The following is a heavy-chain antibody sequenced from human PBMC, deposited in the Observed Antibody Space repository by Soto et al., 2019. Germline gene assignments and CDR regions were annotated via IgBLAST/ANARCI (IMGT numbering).Heavy chain of an antibody. CDR2: MNPNSGNT. CDR3: SREVNFYGLDV. J-gene: IGHJ6*02. Sequence: QVQLVQSGAEVKKPGASVKVPCKASEYTFTSYDINWVRQATGQGLEWMGWMNPNSGNTGYAQKFQGRVTMTRNTSISTAYMELSSLRSEYTAVYYCSREVNFYGLDVWGQGTTVTVSS. CDR1: EYTFTSYD. V-gene: IGHV1-8*01.